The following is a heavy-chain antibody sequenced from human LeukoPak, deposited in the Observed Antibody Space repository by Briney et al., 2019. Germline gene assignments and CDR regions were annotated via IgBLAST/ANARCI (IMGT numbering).Heavy chain of an antibody. CDR2: IKEDGNEK. V-gene: IGHV3-7*01. CDR1: GFSFRNYW. D-gene: IGHD6-19*01. CDR3: ARDLGWLTFDY. Sequence: GGSLRLSCAASGFSFRNYWMTWVRQAPGEGLEWVANIKEDGNEKYYVDSVKGRFTISRDNAKNSLYLQMNSLRAEDTGVYYCARDLGWLTFDYWGQGTLVTVSS. J-gene: IGHJ4*02.